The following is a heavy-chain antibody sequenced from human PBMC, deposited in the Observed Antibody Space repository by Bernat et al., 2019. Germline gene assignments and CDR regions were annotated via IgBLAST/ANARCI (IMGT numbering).Heavy chain of an antibody. CDR3: ASSYYYGSGSYLDI. V-gene: IGHV4-39*01. J-gene: IGHJ3*02. CDR1: GGSISSSSYY. D-gene: IGHD3-10*01. Sequence: QLQLQESGPGLVKPSETLSLTCTVSGGSISSSSYYWGWIRQPPGKGLEWIGSISYSGSTYYNQSLKSRVTISVDTSKNQFSLKLSSVTAADTAVYYCASSYYYGSGSYLDIWGQGTMVTVSS. CDR2: ISYSGST.